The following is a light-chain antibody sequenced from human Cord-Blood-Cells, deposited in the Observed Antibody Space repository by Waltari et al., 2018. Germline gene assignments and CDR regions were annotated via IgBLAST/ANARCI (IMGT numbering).Light chain of an antibody. CDR1: QSISSY. V-gene: IGKV1-39*01. J-gene: IGKJ4*01. CDR3: QQSYSTPLT. CDR2: AAS. Sequence: DIQMTKSPSSLSVSVGDRVTITCRASQSISSYLNWYQQKPGKAPNLLIYAASSLQSGVPSRFSGSGSGTDFTLTISSLQPEDFATYYCQQSYSTPLTFGGGTKVEIK.